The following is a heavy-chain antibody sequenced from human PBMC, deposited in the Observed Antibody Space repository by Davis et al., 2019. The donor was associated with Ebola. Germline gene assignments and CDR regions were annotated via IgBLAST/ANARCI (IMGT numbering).Heavy chain of an antibody. V-gene: IGHV3-7*03. CDR1: GFTFSSYW. CDR2: IKQDGSEK. CDR3: ARVYNWNHLAYFDY. J-gene: IGHJ4*02. Sequence: PGGSLRLSCAASGFTFSSYWMSWVRQAPGKGLEWVANIKQDGSEKYYVDSVKGRFTISRDNAKNSLYLQMSSLRSEDTAVYYCARVYNWNHLAYFDYWGQGTLVTVSS. D-gene: IGHD1-14*01.